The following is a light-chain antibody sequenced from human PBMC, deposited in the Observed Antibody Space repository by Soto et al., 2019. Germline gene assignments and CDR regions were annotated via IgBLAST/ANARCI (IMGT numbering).Light chain of an antibody. J-gene: IGKJ1*01. CDR3: QQYNIWPQT. CDR1: QRVXSN. V-gene: IGKV3-15*01. CDR2: AAS. Sequence: DIVLTKSPSTLSVSPGERATLACRASQRVXSNFGWYQQKPGQAPRLLXYAASTRATGIPARLSGSGSATEFTLTISSLQSEDFAVYFCQQYNIWPQTFGQGTKVDIK.